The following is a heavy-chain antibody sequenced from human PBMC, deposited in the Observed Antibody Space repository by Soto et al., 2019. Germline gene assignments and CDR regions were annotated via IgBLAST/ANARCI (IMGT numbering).Heavy chain of an antibody. CDR2: ISGSGEST. CDR1: GFTFSNYA. CDR3: VKPQRIQYGGTFY. J-gene: IGHJ4*02. Sequence: EVHLLESGGGLVQPGGSLRVSCAASGFTFSNYAMNWVRQAPGKGLEWVSGISGSGESTYYADSVKGRFTISRDNSKNTVYVQMNSLRAEDTAVYYCVKPQRIQYGGTFYWGQGTLVTVSS. D-gene: IGHD3-10*01. V-gene: IGHV3-23*01.